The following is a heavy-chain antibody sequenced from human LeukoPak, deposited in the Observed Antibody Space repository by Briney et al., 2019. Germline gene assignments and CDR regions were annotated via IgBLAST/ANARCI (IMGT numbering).Heavy chain of an antibody. J-gene: IGHJ4*02. Sequence: GGSLRLSCAASGFTFSSYAMSWVRQAPGKGLEWVSAINGSGGSTYYADSVKGRFTISRDNSKNTPYLQMNSLRAEDTAVYYCAKSCSSTSCYLVVGYFDYWGQGTLVTVSS. CDR2: INGSGGST. V-gene: IGHV3-23*01. D-gene: IGHD2-2*01. CDR1: GFTFSSYA. CDR3: AKSCSSTSCYLVVGYFDY.